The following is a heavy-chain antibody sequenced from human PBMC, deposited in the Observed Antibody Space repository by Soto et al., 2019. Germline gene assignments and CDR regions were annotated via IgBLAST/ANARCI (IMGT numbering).Heavy chain of an antibody. J-gene: IGHJ6*02. V-gene: IGHV1-69*13. CDR3: ARTMVRGVISSPSYYYYYGMDV. CDR2: IIPIFGTA. Sequence: ASVKVSCKASGGTFSSYAISWVRQAPGQELEWMGGIIPIFGTANYAQKFQGRVTITADESTSTAYMELSSLRSEDTAVYYCARTMVRGVISSPSYYYYYGMDVWGQGTTVTVSS. CDR1: GGTFSSYA. D-gene: IGHD3-10*01.